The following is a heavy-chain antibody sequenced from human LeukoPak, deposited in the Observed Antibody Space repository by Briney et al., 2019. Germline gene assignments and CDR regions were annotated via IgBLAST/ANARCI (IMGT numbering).Heavy chain of an antibody. CDR3: AAQVVPAPWGAFDI. J-gene: IGHJ3*02. Sequence: PSETLSLTCTVSGGSISSYYWSWIRQPPGKGLEWIGRIYTSGSTNYNPSLKSRVTMSVDTSKSHFSLKLSSVTAADTAVYYCAAQVVPAPWGAFDIWGQGTMVTVSS. CDR2: IYTSGST. CDR1: GGSISSYY. V-gene: IGHV4-4*07. D-gene: IGHD2-2*01.